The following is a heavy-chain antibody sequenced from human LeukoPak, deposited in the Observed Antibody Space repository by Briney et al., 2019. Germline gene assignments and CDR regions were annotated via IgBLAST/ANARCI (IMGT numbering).Heavy chain of an antibody. J-gene: IGHJ6*04. Sequence: PSETLSLTCTVSGGSISTGTYYWGWIRQPPGKGLEWIGSIYNSGSTYYNPSLKSRVTISVDTSKNQFSLKLSSVTAADTAVYYCARDRKYYYHMDAWGKGTTVTVSS. CDR3: ARDRKYYYHMDA. D-gene: IGHD1-14*01. CDR1: GGSISTGTYY. CDR2: IYNSGST. V-gene: IGHV4-39*07.